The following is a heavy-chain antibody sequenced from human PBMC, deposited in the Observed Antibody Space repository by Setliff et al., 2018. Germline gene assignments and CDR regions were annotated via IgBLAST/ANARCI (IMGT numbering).Heavy chain of an antibody. CDR3: ARSPANGGHDAFDV. V-gene: IGHV3-21*01. CDR2: ISGSSIYI. D-gene: IGHD6-25*01. CDR1: GFNFSNYE. Sequence: GGSLRLSCSGSGFNFSNYEINWVRQAPGKGLEWVSSISGSSIYIYYVDSVKGRFTISRDNAQNSLYLQMDSLRAEDTAVYYCARSPANGGHDAFDVWGQGTMVTVSS. J-gene: IGHJ3*01.